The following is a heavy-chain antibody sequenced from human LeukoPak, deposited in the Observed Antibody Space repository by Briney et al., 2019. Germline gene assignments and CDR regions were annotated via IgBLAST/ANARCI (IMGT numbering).Heavy chain of an antibody. CDR3: AREMAHYFDSSGYSF. V-gene: IGHV3-30*03. CDR2: ISYDGSNK. J-gene: IGHJ4*02. D-gene: IGHD3-22*01. Sequence: GRSLRLSCAASGFSFSSYGMHWVRQAPGKGLEWVAVISYDGSNKYYADSVKGRLTISRDNSKNTLYLEMNSPRDEDTAVYYCAREMAHYFDSSGYSFWGQGTLVTVSS. CDR1: GFSFSSYG.